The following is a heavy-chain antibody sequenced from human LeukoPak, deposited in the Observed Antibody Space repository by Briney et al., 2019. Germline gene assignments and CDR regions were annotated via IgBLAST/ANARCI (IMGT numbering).Heavy chain of an antibody. CDR3: ARDSGLDY. CDR1: GFTFTTYW. D-gene: IGHD3-10*01. J-gene: IGHJ4*02. Sequence: GESLTLSCAASGFTFTTYWMSWVRQLPGKGLEWVSSISSSSSYIYYADSVKGRFTISRDNAKNSLYLQMNSLRAEDTAVYYCARDSGLDYWGQGTLVTVSS. CDR2: ISSSSSYI. V-gene: IGHV3-21*01.